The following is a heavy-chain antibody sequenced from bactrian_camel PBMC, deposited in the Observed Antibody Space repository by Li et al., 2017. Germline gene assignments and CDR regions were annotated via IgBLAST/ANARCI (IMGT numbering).Heavy chain of an antibody. V-gene: IGHV3S55*01. CDR3: AARPVNTRACVAGGRYEFGY. CDR1: GHSDSSYF. J-gene: IGHJ4*01. Sequence: VQLVESGGGSVQAGGTLRLGCAASGHSDSSYFMAWFRQAPGKEREGVAAIGMDGRTSAADSVKGRFTISKDNAKNTLYLQMDNLQPEDTAVYYCAARPVNTRACVAGGRYEFGYWGQGTQVTVS. D-gene: IGHD1*01. CDR2: IGMDGRT.